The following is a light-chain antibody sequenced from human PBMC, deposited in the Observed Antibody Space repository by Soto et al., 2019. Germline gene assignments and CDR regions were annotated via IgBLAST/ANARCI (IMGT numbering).Light chain of an antibody. CDR1: QSVITY. Sequence: DIQMTQSPSSLSASVGDRVTVTCRASQSVITYLNWYQQKPGKAPTLLISGASSLQSGVPSRFSGSGSETDFTLTISSLQPEDFATYYCQQSYSTPRTFGQGPKLEIK. CDR3: QQSYSTPRT. CDR2: GAS. J-gene: IGKJ2*01. V-gene: IGKV1-39*01.